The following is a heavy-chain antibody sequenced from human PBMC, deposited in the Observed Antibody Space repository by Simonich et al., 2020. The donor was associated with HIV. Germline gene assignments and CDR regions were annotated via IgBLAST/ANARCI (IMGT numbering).Heavy chain of an antibody. V-gene: IGHV4-39*07. Sequence: QVLLQESGPGLVKPSETLSLTCSVSGGSISSSNYYWGWIRQPPGKGLEWIGSIYHIGTTCSNPSLKSRVTISIDTSKNQFSLKLSSVTAADTAVYYCARGGGDGYNYWGQGILVTVSS. CDR2: IYHIGTT. CDR1: GGSISSSNYY. D-gene: IGHD3-16*01. CDR3: ARGGGDGYNY. J-gene: IGHJ4*02.